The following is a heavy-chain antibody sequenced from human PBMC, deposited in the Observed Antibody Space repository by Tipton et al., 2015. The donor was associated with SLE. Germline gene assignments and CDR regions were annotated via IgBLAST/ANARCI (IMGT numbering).Heavy chain of an antibody. D-gene: IGHD6-13*01. J-gene: IGHJ5*02. CDR2: FYASGRT. CDR3: AREARGSGIWFDP. CDR1: GGSISGSTYY. Sequence: TLSLTCTVSGGSISGSTYYWSWIRQPAGKGLEWIGRFYASGRTNYNPSLKSRVTISVDTSKNQFSLKVRSVTAADTAVYYCAREARGSGIWFDPWGQGTLVTVSS. V-gene: IGHV4-61*02.